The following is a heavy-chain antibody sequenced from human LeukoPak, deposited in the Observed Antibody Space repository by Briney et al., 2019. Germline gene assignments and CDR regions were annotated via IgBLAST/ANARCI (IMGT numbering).Heavy chain of an antibody. CDR3: SGQYSSSSVVDY. CDR1: GFSFSSYE. D-gene: IGHD6-6*01. J-gene: IGHJ4*02. CDR2: ISSSGSIM. Sequence: GGPLRLSCAASGFSFSSYEMNWVRQAPGKGLEWVSYISSSGSIMYSADSVKGRFTISRDNAKNSLYLQMNSLRAEDTAIYYCSGQYSSSSVVDYWGQGTLVTVSS. V-gene: IGHV3-48*03.